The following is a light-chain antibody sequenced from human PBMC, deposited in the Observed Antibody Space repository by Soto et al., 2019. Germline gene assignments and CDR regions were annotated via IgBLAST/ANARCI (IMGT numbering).Light chain of an antibody. V-gene: IGLV2-14*01. CDR3: SSYTTSSTVV. Sequence: QSALTQPASVSGSPGQSITISCTGISSDVGAYGYVSWYQQHPGKAPKLMIYEVSYRPSGVSNRFSGSKSGNAASLTISGLQAEDEADYYCSSYTTSSTVVFGGRTKLTVL. CDR1: SSDVGAYGY. CDR2: EVS. J-gene: IGLJ2*01.